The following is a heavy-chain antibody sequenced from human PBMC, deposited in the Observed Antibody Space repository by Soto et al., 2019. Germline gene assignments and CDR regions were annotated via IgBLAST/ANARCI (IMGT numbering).Heavy chain of an antibody. J-gene: IGHJ6*02. CDR3: AGEVSSSWYGGDV. V-gene: IGHV4-39*01. CDR2: VHYSGST. CDR1: GASISSSVYY. D-gene: IGHD6-13*01. Sequence: QLQLQESGPGLVKPSETLSLTCTVSGASISSSVYYWGWIRQPPGKGLEWIGSVHYSGSTYYNPSLESRVTISVDTSKNQFSLKLSSVTAADTAVYYCAGEVSSSWYGGDVWGQGTTVTVSS.